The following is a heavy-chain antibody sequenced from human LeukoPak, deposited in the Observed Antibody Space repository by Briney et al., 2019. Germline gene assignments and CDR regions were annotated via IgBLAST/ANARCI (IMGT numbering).Heavy chain of an antibody. CDR3: ARGYCSGGSCHQVLD. Sequence: SETPSLTCAVYGGSFSGYFWSWIRQPPGKGLEWIGEINHSGSTNYNPSLKSRVTISVDTSKNQFSLKLSSVTAADTAVYYCARGYCSGGSCHQVLDWGQGTLVTVSS. CDR2: INHSGST. J-gene: IGHJ4*02. V-gene: IGHV4-34*01. D-gene: IGHD2-15*01. CDR1: GGSFSGYF.